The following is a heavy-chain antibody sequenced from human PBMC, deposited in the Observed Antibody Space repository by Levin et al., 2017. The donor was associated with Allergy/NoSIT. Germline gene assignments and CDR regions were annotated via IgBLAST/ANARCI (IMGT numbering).Heavy chain of an antibody. CDR3: GKDPNGDFVGAFDR. J-gene: IGHJ3*01. V-gene: IGHV3-23*01. Sequence: QPGGSLRLSCAASGFIFRNYAMSWVRQAPGKGPEWISGIGVRDRTYYSDSVRGRFTISRDNFKNTLYLQMSSLSDEDTAVYYCGKDPNGDFVGAFDRWGQGTMVTVSS. D-gene: IGHD4-17*01. CDR2: IGVRDRT. CDR1: GFIFRNYA.